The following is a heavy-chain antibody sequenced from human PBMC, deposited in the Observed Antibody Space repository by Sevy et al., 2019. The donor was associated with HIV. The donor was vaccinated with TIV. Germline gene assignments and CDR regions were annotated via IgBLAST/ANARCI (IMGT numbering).Heavy chain of an antibody. Sequence: SETLSLTCNVSGVSITRSYWHWIRQTPGMGLEWIAFVYYTGKTNYNPSLKSRVTVSLDTSKSQFSLKLSSVTAADTAVYYCARGGAGRQFDYYYYMDVWGKRTTVTVSS. J-gene: IGHJ6*03. CDR1: GVSITRSY. CDR3: ARGGAGRQFDYYYYMDV. D-gene: IGHD2-21*01. CDR2: VYYTGKT. V-gene: IGHV4-59*01.